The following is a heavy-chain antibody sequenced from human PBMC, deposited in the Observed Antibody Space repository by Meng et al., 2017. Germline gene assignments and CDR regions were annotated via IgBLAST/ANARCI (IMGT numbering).Heavy chain of an antibody. J-gene: IGHJ6*02. V-gene: IGHV3-7*01. CDR1: GFTFSSYW. Sequence: GESLKISCAASGFTFSSYWMSWVRQAPGKGLEWVANIKQDGSEKYYVDSVKGRFTISRDNAKNSLYLQMNSLRAEDTAVYYCARERLALSHSGYYGMDVWGQGTTVTGAS. CDR3: ARERLALSHSGYYGMDV. CDR2: IKQDGSEK.